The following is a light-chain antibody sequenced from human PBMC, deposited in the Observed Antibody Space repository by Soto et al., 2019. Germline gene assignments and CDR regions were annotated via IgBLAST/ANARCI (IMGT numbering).Light chain of an antibody. V-gene: IGKV1-39*01. CDR1: QSISIN. CDR2: AAS. CDR3: LQTYTTRVYT. Sequence: DILLTQSPTSLSASVGDTVTITCRASQSISINLNWYQHRPGEAPKVLIYAASTLATGAPSRFSGTGVGTDFTLTISSLQLEDFATYYCLQTYTTRVYTFGQGTKLEFK. J-gene: IGKJ2*01.